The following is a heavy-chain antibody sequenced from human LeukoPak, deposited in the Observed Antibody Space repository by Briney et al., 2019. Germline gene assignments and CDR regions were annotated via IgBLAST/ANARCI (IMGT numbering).Heavy chain of an antibody. J-gene: IGHJ4*02. CDR1: GFTFSSYA. CDR3: ARVPSTQWLVYYFDY. Sequence: GGSLRLSCAASGFTFSSYAMSWVRQAPGKGLEWVSAISASGGSTYYADSVKGRFTISRDNAKNTLYLQMNSLRAEDTAVYYCARVPSTQWLVYYFDYWGQGTLVTVSS. V-gene: IGHV3-23*01. CDR2: ISASGGST. D-gene: IGHD6-19*01.